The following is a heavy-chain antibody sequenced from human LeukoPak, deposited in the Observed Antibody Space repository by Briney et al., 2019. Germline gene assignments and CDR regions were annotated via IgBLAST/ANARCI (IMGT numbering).Heavy chain of an antibody. J-gene: IGHJ5*02. CDR1: GYTFTGYY. CDR2: INPNSGDT. V-gene: IGHV1-2*02. CDR3: ARDSDSGTSWTNWFDP. Sequence: ASVKVSCKASGYTFTGYYMHWVRQAPGQGLQWMGWINPNSGDTNYAQNFQGRVTMTRDTSISTAYMELSRLRSGDTAFYYCARDSDSGTSWTNWFDPWGQGTLVTVSS. D-gene: IGHD1-26*01.